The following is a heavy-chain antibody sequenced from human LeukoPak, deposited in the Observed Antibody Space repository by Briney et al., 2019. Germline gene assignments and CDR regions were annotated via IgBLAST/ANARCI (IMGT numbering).Heavy chain of an antibody. Sequence: GGSLRLSCAASGFTFGDYGMSWVRQAPGKGLEWVSGINWNGGSTGYADSVKGRFTISRDNAKNSLYLQMNSLRAEDTAFYYCAREGFGELSHYYYMDVWGKGTTVTVSS. CDR2: INWNGGST. V-gene: IGHV3-20*04. CDR3: AREGFGELSHYYYMDV. D-gene: IGHD3-10*01. CDR1: GFTFGDYG. J-gene: IGHJ6*03.